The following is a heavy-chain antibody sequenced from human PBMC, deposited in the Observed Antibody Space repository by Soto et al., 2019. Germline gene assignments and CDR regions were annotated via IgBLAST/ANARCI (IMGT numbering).Heavy chain of an antibody. J-gene: IGHJ5*02. CDR3: ARDLVGSAKETQRYNWFDP. D-gene: IGHD1-26*01. V-gene: IGHV4-59*01. Sequence: TLPLTCAVSCGSICSYYGSCIPHPPGKGLEWMGHISYSGPTNYNHSLKSRVTMSLDTSNNNLSLMLSTETAADSAVNYCARDLVGSAKETQRYNWFDPWGQGTLVTVSS. CDR1: CGSICSYY. CDR2: ISYSGPT.